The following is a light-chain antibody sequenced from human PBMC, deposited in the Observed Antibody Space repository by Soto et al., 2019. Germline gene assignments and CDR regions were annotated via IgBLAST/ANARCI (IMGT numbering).Light chain of an antibody. J-gene: IGLJ1*01. CDR3: AAWDDSLSGPL. CDR2: RNN. V-gene: IGLV1-47*01. Sequence: QSVLTQPPSASEIPGQRVTISCSGSSSNIGSNYVYWYQQFPGTAPKVLIYRNNQRPSGVPDRFSGSKSGTSASLAISGLRSEDEADYYCAAWDDSLSGPLFGTGTKVTVL. CDR1: SSNIGSNY.